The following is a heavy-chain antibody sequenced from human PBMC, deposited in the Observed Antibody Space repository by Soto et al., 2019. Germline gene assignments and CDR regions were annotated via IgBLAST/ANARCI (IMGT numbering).Heavy chain of an antibody. Sequence: QVQLQESGPGLVKPSQTLSLTCTVSGASISSGDYYWSWIRQPPGKGLEWIGYIYYSGSTYYHPSLQSRVTISIDASKNQFSLKLSSVTAADTAVYYCARGGSIAEDPGMDVWGQGTTVTVSS. D-gene: IGHD6-6*01. CDR3: ARGGSIAEDPGMDV. V-gene: IGHV4-30-4*01. CDR1: GASISSGDYY. CDR2: IYYSGST. J-gene: IGHJ6*02.